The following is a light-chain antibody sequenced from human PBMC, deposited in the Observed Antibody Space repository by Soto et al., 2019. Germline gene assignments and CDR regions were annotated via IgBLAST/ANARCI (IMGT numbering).Light chain of an antibody. CDR1: SSDVGGYGY. J-gene: IGLJ1*01. V-gene: IGLV2-11*01. Sequence: QSALTQPRSVSASPGQSVTISCTGTSSDVGGYGYVSWYQQHPGKAPKLMIYDVTKRPSGVPDRFSGSKSGNTASLTISGLQAEDEADYYCSSYSTSYFYFFGSGTKVTVL. CDR3: SSYSTSYFYF. CDR2: DVT.